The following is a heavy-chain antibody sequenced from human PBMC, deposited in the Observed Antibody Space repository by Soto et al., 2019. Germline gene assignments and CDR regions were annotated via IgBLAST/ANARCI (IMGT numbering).Heavy chain of an antibody. D-gene: IGHD6-6*01. V-gene: IGHV3-30-3*01. Sequence: QVQLVESGGGVVQPGRSLRLSCAASGFTFSSYAMHWVRQAPGKGLEWVAVISYDGSNKYYADSVKGRFTISRDNSKNTLYLQMNSLRAEDTAVYYCARDRDSSSGDPIYYFDYWGXXTLVTVSS. CDR2: ISYDGSNK. J-gene: IGHJ4*01. CDR1: GFTFSSYA. CDR3: ARDRDSSSGDPIYYFDY.